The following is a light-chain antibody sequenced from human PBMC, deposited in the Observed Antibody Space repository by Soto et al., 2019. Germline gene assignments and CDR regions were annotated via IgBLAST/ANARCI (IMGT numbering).Light chain of an antibody. Sequence: QSVLTQPPSASGTPGQRVTISCSGSSFNIGSNFVYWYQQLPGTAPKLLIYNNSQRPSGVPDRFSGFKSGTSASLAISGLRSEDEADFYCAAWDDSLRGRVFGTGTKVTVL. J-gene: IGLJ1*01. V-gene: IGLV1-47*02. CDR1: SFNIGSNF. CDR2: NNS. CDR3: AAWDDSLRGRV.